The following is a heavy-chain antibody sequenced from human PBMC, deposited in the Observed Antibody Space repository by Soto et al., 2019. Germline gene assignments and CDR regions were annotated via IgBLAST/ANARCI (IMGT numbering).Heavy chain of an antibody. CDR2: IKQDGGEK. CDR3: ARDSHAHFDY. J-gene: IGHJ4*02. V-gene: IGHV3-7*01. Sequence: PGGSLRLSCAVSGFTFINYWMSWVLQAPWRGLEWVASIKQDGGEKYYMDSVKGRFTISKDNAKNSLYLQLNSLRAGDTAVYYCARDSHAHFDYWGQGTLVTVSS. CDR1: GFTFINYW.